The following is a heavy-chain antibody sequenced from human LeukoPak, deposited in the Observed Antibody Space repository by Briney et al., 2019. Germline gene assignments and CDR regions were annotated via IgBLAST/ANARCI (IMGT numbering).Heavy chain of an antibody. CDR2: ISSSSSYI. D-gene: IGHD2-8*01. Sequence: TGGSLRLSCAASGFTFSSYSMNWVRQAPGKGLEWVSSISSSSSYIYYADSVKGRFTISRDNAKNSLYLQMNSLRAEDTAVYYRARVVPDIVHGYYFDYWGQGTLVTVSS. CDR1: GFTFSSYS. J-gene: IGHJ4*02. CDR3: ARVVPDIVHGYYFDY. V-gene: IGHV3-21*01.